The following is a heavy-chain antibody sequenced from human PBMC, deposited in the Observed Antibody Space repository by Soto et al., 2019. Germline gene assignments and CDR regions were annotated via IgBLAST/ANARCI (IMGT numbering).Heavy chain of an antibody. Sequence: EVQLVESGGGLVQPGRSLRLSCAASGFTFDDYAMHWVRQAPGKGLEWVSGISWNSGSIGYADSVKGRFTISRDNAKNSLYLQMNSLRAEDTALYYCAKDSGYSSSSGAFDIWGQGTMVTVSS. V-gene: IGHV3-9*01. J-gene: IGHJ3*02. CDR3: AKDSGYSSSSGAFDI. CDR1: GFTFDDYA. D-gene: IGHD6-13*01. CDR2: ISWNSGSI.